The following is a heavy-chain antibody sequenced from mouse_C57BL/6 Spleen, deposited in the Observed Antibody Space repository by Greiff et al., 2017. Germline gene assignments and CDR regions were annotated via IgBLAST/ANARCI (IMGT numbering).Heavy chain of an antibody. CDR1: GYTFTSYW. V-gene: IGHV1-61*01. D-gene: IGHD2-3*01. Sequence: QVQLQQPGAELVRPGSSVKLSCKASGYTFTSYWMDWVKQRPGQGLEWIGNIYPSDSETHYNQQFKDKATLTVDKSSSTAYMQLSSLTSEDSAVYYCARGWLLDYWGQGTTRTVSS. J-gene: IGHJ2*01. CDR2: IYPSDSET. CDR3: ARGWLLDY.